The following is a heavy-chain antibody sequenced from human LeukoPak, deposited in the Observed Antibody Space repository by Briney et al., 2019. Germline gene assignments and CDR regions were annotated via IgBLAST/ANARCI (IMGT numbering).Heavy chain of an antibody. Sequence: ASVKVSCKASGYTFTGYYMHWVRQAPGRGLEWMGWINPNSGGTNYAQKFQGRVTMTRDTSISTAYMELSRLRSDDTAVYYCARGPVLRFLEWLLSVDYWGQGTLVTVSS. CDR1: GYTFTGYY. CDR2: INPNSGGT. V-gene: IGHV1-2*02. CDR3: ARGPVLRFLEWLLSVDY. J-gene: IGHJ4*02. D-gene: IGHD3-3*01.